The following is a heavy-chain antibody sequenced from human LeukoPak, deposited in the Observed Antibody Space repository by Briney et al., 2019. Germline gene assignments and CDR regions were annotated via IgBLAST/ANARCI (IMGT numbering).Heavy chain of an antibody. CDR2: IYHTGGT. Sequence: GSLRLSCAASGFTFSDYYMSWIRQPPGKGLEWIATIYHTGGTYYNPSLKSRVTMSIDTSKNQFSLKLSSVTAADTALYYCSRASSTSFYDFWGQGTLVTVSS. D-gene: IGHD2/OR15-2a*01. CDR3: SRASSTSFYDF. V-gene: IGHV4-38-2*01. CDR1: GFTFSDYY. J-gene: IGHJ4*02.